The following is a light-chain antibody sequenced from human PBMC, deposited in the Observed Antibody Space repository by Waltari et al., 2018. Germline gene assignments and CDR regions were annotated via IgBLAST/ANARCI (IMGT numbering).Light chain of an antibody. CDR1: QSVSTT. V-gene: IGKV3-15*01. Sequence: EIVMTQSPATLSVSPGERATLSCRTSQSVSTTLAWYQQKPGQPPRLLIYDASSRATGVPARFSGRGSGTEFTLTISSLQSEDFAVYYCQQCDNWPWTFGQGTKVEMK. J-gene: IGKJ1*01. CDR3: QQCDNWPWT. CDR2: DAS.